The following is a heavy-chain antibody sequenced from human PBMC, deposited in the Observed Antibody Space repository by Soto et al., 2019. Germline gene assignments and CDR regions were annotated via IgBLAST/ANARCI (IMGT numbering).Heavy chain of an antibody. J-gene: IGHJ6*02. Sequence: ASVKVSCKASGYTFTSYGINWVRQAPGQGLEWLGWISAYDGYTNYAQILQGRVSMTTDTSTKTAYMELRSLRSDDTAMYYCARDPSYYGMDVWGQGTTVTVSS. CDR3: ARDPSYYGMDV. V-gene: IGHV1-18*01. CDR1: GYTFTSYG. CDR2: ISAYDGYT.